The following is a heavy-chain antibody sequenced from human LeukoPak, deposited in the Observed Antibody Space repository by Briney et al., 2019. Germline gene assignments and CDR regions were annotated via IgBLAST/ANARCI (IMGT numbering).Heavy chain of an antibody. CDR3: ASRRVVVPAALDC. V-gene: IGHV3-11*01. J-gene: IGHJ4*02. Sequence: GGSLRLSCAASGFTFSDYYMSWIRQAPGKGLEWVSYISSSGSTIYYADSVKGRFTISRDNAKNSLYLQMNSLRAEDTAVYYCASRRVVVPAALDCWGQGTLVTVSS. D-gene: IGHD2-2*01. CDR1: GFTFSDYY. CDR2: ISSSGSTI.